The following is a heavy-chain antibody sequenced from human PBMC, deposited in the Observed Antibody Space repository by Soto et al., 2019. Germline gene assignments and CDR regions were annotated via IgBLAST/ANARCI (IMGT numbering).Heavy chain of an antibody. CDR1: GFSLSSYA. Sequence: EVQLLESGGGLVQPGGSRRLSCTASGFSLSSYAMSWVRQAPGKGLEWVSVISGSGGSTYYADSVEGRFTISRDNSKNTLSLQMNSLRAEDTAVYYCAKPRESGWFSAEYFQHWGQGTLVTVSS. CDR2: ISGSGGST. D-gene: IGHD6-19*01. V-gene: IGHV3-23*01. CDR3: AKPRESGWFSAEYFQH. J-gene: IGHJ1*01.